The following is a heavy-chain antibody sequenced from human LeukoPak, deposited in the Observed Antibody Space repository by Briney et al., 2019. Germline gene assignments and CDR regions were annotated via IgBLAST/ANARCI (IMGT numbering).Heavy chain of an antibody. CDR3: VKGSGSYYASRFDY. CDR2: ISGSGGST. J-gene: IGHJ4*02. V-gene: IGHV3-23*01. D-gene: IGHD3-10*01. Sequence: GGSLRLSCAASGFTFSSYAMIWVRQAPGKGLEWVSAISGSGGSTYYADSVKGRFTISRDNSKNTLYLQMNSLRAEDTAVYYCVKGSGSYYASRFDYWGQGTLVTVSS. CDR1: GFTFSSYA.